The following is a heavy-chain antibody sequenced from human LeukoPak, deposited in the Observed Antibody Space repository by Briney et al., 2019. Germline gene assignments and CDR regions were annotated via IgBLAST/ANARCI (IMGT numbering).Heavy chain of an antibody. CDR2: IYYSGDS. D-gene: IGHD6-13*01. J-gene: IGHJ1*01. V-gene: IGHV4-30-4*01. CDR1: GGSISSSSYY. CDR3: ARDEIAAAGQGYFHH. Sequence: SETLSLTCTVSGGSISSSSYYWTWIRQPPGKGLEWIGCIYYSGDSYYNPSLKSRVTISVDTSKNQFSLKLSSVTAADTAVYFCARDEIAAAGQGYFHHWGQGTLVTVSS.